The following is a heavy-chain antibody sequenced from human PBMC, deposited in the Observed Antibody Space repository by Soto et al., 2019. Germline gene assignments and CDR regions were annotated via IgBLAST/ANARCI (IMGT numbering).Heavy chain of an antibody. J-gene: IGHJ4*02. CDR2: IWYDGNNK. V-gene: IGHV3-33*01. CDR3: ARWGIAAGDY. D-gene: IGHD6-13*01. CDR1: GFTFSSYG. Sequence: QVQLVESGGGVVQPGRSLRLSCAASGFTFSSYGMHWVRQAPGKGLEWVAVIWYDGNNKYYADSVKGRFTISRDNSKNTRDLQMSSRRAEDAAVYYCARWGIAAGDYWGQGTLVTVSS.